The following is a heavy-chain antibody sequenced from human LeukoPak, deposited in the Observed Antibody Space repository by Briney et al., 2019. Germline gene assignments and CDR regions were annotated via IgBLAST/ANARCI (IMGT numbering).Heavy chain of an antibody. CDR2: ISSSGSTI. Sequence: GGSLRLSCAASGFTFSSYGMHWVRQAPGKGLEWVSYISSSGSTIYYADSVKGRFTISRDNAKNSLYLQMNSLRAEDTAVYYCARGGGSSWYDYWGQGTLVTVSS. V-gene: IGHV3-48*04. CDR1: GFTFSSYG. J-gene: IGHJ4*02. CDR3: ARGGGSSWYDY. D-gene: IGHD6-13*01.